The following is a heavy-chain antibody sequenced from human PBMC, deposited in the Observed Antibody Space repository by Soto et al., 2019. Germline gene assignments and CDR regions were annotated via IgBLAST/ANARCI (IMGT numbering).Heavy chain of an antibody. CDR1: GFTFSSYG. CDR2: IWYDGSNK. D-gene: IGHD2-15*01. V-gene: IGHV3-33*01. J-gene: IGHJ6*02. Sequence: VQLVESGGGVVQPGRSLRLSCAASGFTFSSYGMHWVRQAPGKGLEWVAVIWYDGSNKYYADSVKVRVTISRDNSKNTLYLQMNSLRAEDTAVYYCASEYCSGGSCYYYGMDLWGQGTTVTVSS. CDR3: ASEYCSGGSCYYYGMDL.